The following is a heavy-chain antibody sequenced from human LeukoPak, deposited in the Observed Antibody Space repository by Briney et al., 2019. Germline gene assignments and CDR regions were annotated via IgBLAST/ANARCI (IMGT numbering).Heavy chain of an antibody. CDR3: ASSKSSSTSCLYY. D-gene: IGHD2-2*01. V-gene: IGHV4-59*01. CDR2: IYYSGST. Sequence: SETLSLTCTVSGGSISSYYWSWIRQPPGKRLEWIGYIYYSGSTNYNPSLKSRVTISVDTSKNQFSLKLSSVTAADTAVYYCASSKSSSTSCLYYWGQGTLVTVSS. CDR1: GGSISSYY. J-gene: IGHJ4*02.